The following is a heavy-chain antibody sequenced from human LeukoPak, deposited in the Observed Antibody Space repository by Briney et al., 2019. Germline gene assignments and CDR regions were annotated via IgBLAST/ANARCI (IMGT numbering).Heavy chain of an antibody. J-gene: IGHJ4*02. D-gene: IGHD5-18*01. CDR3: ARDRGYSYGIDY. Sequence: SETLSLTCTVSGGSISSYYWSWIRQPPGKGLEWIGYIYYSGSTNYNPSLKSRVTISVDTSENQFSLKLSSVTAADTAVYYCARDRGYSYGIDYWGQGTLVTVSS. V-gene: IGHV4-59*01. CDR2: IYYSGST. CDR1: GGSISSYY.